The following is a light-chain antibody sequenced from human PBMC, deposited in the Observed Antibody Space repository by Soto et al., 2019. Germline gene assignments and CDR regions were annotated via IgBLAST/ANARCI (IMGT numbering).Light chain of an antibody. J-gene: IGLJ3*02. Sequence: QSVLTQPPSVSGTPGQRVTISCSGSSSNIENNYVSWYQQLPGTAPKLLVYSNHQRPSEVPDRFSGSKSGTSASLAISGLRSEDEADFYCASWDDSLSGWVFGGGTKLTVL. V-gene: IGLV1-47*02. CDR1: SSNIENNY. CDR2: SNH. CDR3: ASWDDSLSGWV.